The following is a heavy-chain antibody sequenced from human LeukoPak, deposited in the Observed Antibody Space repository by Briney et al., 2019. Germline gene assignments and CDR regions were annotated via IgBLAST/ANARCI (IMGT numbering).Heavy chain of an antibody. V-gene: IGHV1-69*05. Sequence: SVKVSCKASGGTFSSYAISWVRQAPGQELEWMGRIIPIFGTANYAQKFQGRVRITTDESTSTAYMELSSLRSEDTAVYYCARDLLAVAGIAFDIWGQGTMVTVSS. D-gene: IGHD6-19*01. CDR3: ARDLLAVAGIAFDI. J-gene: IGHJ3*02. CDR1: GGTFSSYA. CDR2: IIPIFGTA.